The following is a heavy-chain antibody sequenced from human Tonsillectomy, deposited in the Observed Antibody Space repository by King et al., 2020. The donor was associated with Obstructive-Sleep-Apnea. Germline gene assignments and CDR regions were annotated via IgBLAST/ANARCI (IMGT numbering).Heavy chain of an antibody. CDR2: TKKCGSET. CDR3: ARDQGVSGTNGWYFDL. J-gene: IGHJ2*01. Sequence: VQLVESGGGLFQPGGSLRPPCASSVSTFSNYWRSWVGRAPGKGLEGVAGTKKCGSETYSVDSVKGPLIVSKDNDNNSFYLQLISLRADDTAMYYGARDQGVSGTNGWYFDLWGRGTLVTVSS. V-gene: IGHV3-7*03. D-gene: IGHD6-13*01. CDR1: VSTFSNYW.